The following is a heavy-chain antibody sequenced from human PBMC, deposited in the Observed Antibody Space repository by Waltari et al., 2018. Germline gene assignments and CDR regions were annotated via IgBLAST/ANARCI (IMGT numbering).Heavy chain of an antibody. V-gene: IGHV3-48*01. J-gene: IGHJ6*02. Sequence: EVQLVESGGGLAQPGGSLRVSCAASGFTFGRYAMNWVRQAPGKGLEWVSYISSSSSAIYYADSVKGRFTISRDNSKNTLYLQMNSLRAEDTAVYYCAKGTWALRSGMDVWGQGTTVTVSS. D-gene: IGHD1-26*01. CDR3: AKGTWALRSGMDV. CDR2: ISSSSSAI. CDR1: GFTFGRYA.